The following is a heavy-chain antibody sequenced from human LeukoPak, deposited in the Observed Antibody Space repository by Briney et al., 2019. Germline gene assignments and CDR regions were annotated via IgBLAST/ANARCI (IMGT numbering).Heavy chain of an antibody. V-gene: IGHV3-74*01. Sequence: RGSLRLSCEASGFSLSSSWMHWVRQSPAKGLVWVARITIDGTDTKYPDSVKGRFTISRDIAKNTLYLQMNSLRVEDTALYYCARERFHYDVWGRGTLVSVSS. D-gene: IGHD3-16*01. CDR1: GFSLSSSW. J-gene: IGHJ2*01. CDR3: ARERFHYDV. CDR2: ITIDGTDT.